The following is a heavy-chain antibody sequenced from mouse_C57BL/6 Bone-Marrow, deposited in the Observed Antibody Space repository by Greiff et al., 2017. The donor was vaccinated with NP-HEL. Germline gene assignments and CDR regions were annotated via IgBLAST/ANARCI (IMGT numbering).Heavy chain of an antibody. J-gene: IGHJ4*01. Sequence: VQLQQSGPVLVKPGASVKMSCKASGYTFTDYYMNWVKQSHGKSLEWIGVINPYNGGTSYNQKFKGKATLTVDKSSSTAYMELNSLTSEDSAVYYCARDSSYDYYAMDYWGQGTSVTVSS. CDR3: ARDSSYDYYAMDY. V-gene: IGHV1-19*01. D-gene: IGHD1-1*01. CDR2: INPYNGGT. CDR1: GYTFTDYY.